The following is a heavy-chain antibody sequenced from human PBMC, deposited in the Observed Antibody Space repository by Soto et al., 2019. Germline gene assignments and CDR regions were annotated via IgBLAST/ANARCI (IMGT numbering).Heavy chain of an antibody. CDR3: ARGGIVLVIDVSHWFDP. CDR1: GYSISSGYY. J-gene: IGHJ5*02. V-gene: IGHV4-38-2*01. Sequence: SETLSLTCAVSGYSISSGYYWGWIRQPPGKGVEWIGSIYHSGSTYYNPSLNSRVTISVDTSKNQFSLKLSSVTAADTAVYYCARGGIVLVIDVSHWFDPWGQGTLVTVSS. D-gene: IGHD2-8*02. CDR2: IYHSGST.